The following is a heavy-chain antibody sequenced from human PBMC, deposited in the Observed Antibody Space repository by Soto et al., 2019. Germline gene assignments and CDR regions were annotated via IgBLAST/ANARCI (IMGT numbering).Heavy chain of an antibody. D-gene: IGHD4-17*01. CDR3: ASNYGDYRYYYGMDV. Sequence: QVQLVQSGAEVKKPGSSVKVSCKASGGTFSSYAISWVRQAPGQGLEWMAGIIPLFGTADYAQKFQGRVTXXAADSTITAYMELSSLRSEDTAVYYCASNYGDYRYYYGMDVWGQGTTVTVSS. CDR2: IIPLFGTA. V-gene: IGHV1-69*12. J-gene: IGHJ6*02. CDR1: GGTFSSYA.